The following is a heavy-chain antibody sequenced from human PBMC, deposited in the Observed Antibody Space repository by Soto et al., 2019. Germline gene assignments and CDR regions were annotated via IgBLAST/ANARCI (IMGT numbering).Heavy chain of an antibody. V-gene: IGHV4-34*01. CDR1: GQSFSEYY. Sequence: SETLSLTCAVSGQSFSEYYWSWIRQSPGKGLEWIGEITHTGSTTYHPSLKSRVTISADTSKNQLSLKLTSVTAADTAVYYCTTGHCGGECYSGGPKVNFDYWGQGTTVTVSS. CDR2: ITHTGST. D-gene: IGHD2-21*01. CDR3: TTGHCGGECYSGGPKVNFDY. J-gene: IGHJ4*02.